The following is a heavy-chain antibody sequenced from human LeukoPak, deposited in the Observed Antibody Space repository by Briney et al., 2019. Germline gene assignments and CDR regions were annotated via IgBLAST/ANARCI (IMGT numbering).Heavy chain of an antibody. CDR1: GFTFSSYA. D-gene: IGHD6-19*01. V-gene: IGHV3-23*01. CDR3: AKDHGIAVAGLDY. CDR2: ISGSGGST. J-gene: IGHJ4*02. Sequence: GGSLRLSCAASGFTFSSYAMSWVRRAPGKGLEWVSAISGSGGSTYYADSVKGRFTISRDNSKNTLYLQMNSLRAEDTAVYYCAKDHGIAVAGLDYWGQGTLVTVSS.